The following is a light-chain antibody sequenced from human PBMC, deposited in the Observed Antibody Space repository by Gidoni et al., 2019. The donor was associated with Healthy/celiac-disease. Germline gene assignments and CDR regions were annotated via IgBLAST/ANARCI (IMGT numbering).Light chain of an antibody. CDR2: ATS. V-gene: IGKV1-39*01. Sequence: DIQMTHSPSSLSASVGDRVTITCRASQSISSYLNWYPQKPGKAPKLLIYATSSLQSGVPTRFSDSGSGTDFTLTISSLQPGDFATYYCQQSYSTPLTFGGGTKVEI. J-gene: IGKJ4*01. CDR3: QQSYSTPLT. CDR1: QSISSY.